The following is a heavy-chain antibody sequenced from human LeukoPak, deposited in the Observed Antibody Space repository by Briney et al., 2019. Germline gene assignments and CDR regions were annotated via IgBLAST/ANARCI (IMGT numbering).Heavy chain of an antibody. Sequence: GGSLRLSCADPGFTFSNFRMHWVGQAPGKGLVWVSRINSDGSDTSYADSVKGRLTISRDNAKNTLYLQMNSLRAEDTAIYYCVGGYDPHYWGQGTLVTVSS. J-gene: IGHJ4*02. CDR3: VGGYDPHY. CDR1: GFTFSNFR. D-gene: IGHD2-8*02. CDR2: INSDGSDT. V-gene: IGHV3-74*01.